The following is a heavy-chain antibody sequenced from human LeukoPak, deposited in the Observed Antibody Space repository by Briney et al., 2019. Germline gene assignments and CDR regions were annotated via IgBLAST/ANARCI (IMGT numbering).Heavy chain of an antibody. D-gene: IGHD3-10*01. CDR3: ARDQPLSYYYGSGSYPHFDY. CDR2: ISSSSSTI. J-gene: IGHJ4*02. V-gene: IGHV3-48*01. CDR1: GFTFSSYS. Sequence: GGSLRLSCAASGFTFSSYSMNWVRQAPGKGLEWVSYISSSSSTIYYADSVKGRFTISRDNAKNSLYLQMNSLRAEDTAVYYCARDQPLSYYYGSGSYPHFDYWGQGTLVTVSS.